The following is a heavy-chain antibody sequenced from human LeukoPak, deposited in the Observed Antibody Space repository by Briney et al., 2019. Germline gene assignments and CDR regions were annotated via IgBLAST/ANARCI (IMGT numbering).Heavy chain of an antibody. V-gene: IGHV1-46*01. CDR3: ARDVASSGYYWD. CDR1: GYTFTSYY. D-gene: IGHD3-22*01. CDR2: INPSGGSA. J-gene: IGHJ4*02. Sequence: RWASVTVSCKASGYTFTSYYMHWVRQAPGQGLEWMGIINPSGGSAIYAQNFQGRVTMTRDTSTSTFYMELSSLRSEDTAVYFCARDVASSGYYWDWGQGTLVTVS.